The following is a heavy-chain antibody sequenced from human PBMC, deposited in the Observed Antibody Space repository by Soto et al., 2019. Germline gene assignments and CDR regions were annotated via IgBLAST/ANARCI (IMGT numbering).Heavy chain of an antibody. CDR1: GGSVTSGTFY. CDR2: VSYTGST. CDR3: ARGDALNWFDP. Sequence: QLQLRESGPGLMKASETLSLTCTVSGGSVTSGTFYWTWVRQPPAKGLEWIGYVSYTGSTNYNPSLKSRVTISTDTSKNQFSLRLTSVTAADTAVYYCARGDALNWFDPWGQGTLVTVSS. V-gene: IGHV4-61*01. J-gene: IGHJ5*02.